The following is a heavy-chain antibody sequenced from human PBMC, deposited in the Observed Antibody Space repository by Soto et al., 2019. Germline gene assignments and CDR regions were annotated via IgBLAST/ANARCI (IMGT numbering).Heavy chain of an antibody. D-gene: IGHD6-19*01. J-gene: IGHJ4*02. CDR2: ISWNSGSI. V-gene: IGHV3-9*01. CDR3: AKDIAFGGYSSGWQFDY. Sequence: GGSLRLSCAASGFTFDDYAMHWVRQAPGKGLEWVSGISWNSGSIGYADSVKGRFTISRDNAKNSLYLQMNSLRAEDTALYYCAKDIAFGGYSSGWQFDYWGQGTLVTVSS. CDR1: GFTFDDYA.